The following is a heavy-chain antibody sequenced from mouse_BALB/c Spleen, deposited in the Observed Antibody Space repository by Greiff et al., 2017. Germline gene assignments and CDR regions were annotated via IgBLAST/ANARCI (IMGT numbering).Heavy chain of an antibody. CDR1: GFTFSSYT. J-gene: IGHJ3*01. D-gene: IGHD1-1*01. V-gene: IGHV5-12-2*01. CDR3: ARHDGSTVFAY. Sequence: EVQGVESGGGLVQPGGSLKLSCAASGFTFSSYTMSWVRQTPEKRLEWVAYISNGGGSSYYPDTVKGRFTISRDNAKNTLYLQMSSLKSEDTAMYYCARHDGSTVFAYWGQGTLVTVSA. CDR2: ISNGGGSS.